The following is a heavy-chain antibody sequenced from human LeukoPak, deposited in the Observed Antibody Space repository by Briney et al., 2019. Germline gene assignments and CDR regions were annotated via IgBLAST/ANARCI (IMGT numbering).Heavy chain of an antibody. J-gene: IGHJ6*03. CDR3: ARDGSIMPYGDYGNYYYYYYMDV. CDR1: GFTFSSYG. D-gene: IGHD4-17*01. Sequence: GGSLRLSCAASGFTFSSYGMTWVRQAPGKGLEWVSAISGSGGSTYYADSVKGRFTISRDNSKNSLYLQMNSLRAEDTAVYYCARDGSIMPYGDYGNYYYYYYMDVWGKGTTVTVSS. V-gene: IGHV3-23*01. CDR2: ISGSGGST.